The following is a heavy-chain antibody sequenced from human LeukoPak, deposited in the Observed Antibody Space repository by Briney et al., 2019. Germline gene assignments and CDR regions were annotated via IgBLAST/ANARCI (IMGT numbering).Heavy chain of an antibody. CDR3: MRDEEAAAGTTDY. CDR1: GGTLSNYA. Sequence: GASVKVSCKASGGTLSNYAISWVRQAPGQGLEWMGRIIPILNMANYPQNFQGKVTITADRSTSTAYMELSSLRSEDTAVYYCMRDEEAAAGTTDYWGQGTLVTVSS. D-gene: IGHD6-13*01. J-gene: IGHJ4*02. CDR2: IIPILNMA. V-gene: IGHV1-69*04.